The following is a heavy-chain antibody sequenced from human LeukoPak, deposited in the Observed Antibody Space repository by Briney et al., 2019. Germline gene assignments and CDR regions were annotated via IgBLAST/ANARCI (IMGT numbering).Heavy chain of an antibody. D-gene: IGHD3-3*01. J-gene: IGHJ6*03. CDR3: ARAAQHYDFWSGSHLDYMGV. Sequence: PGGSLRLSCAASGFTFSSYWMNWVRQAPGKGLVWVSRIKPDGSSMSYADSVQGRFTISRDNAKNTLYLQMNSLRAEDTAVYYCARAAQHYDFWSGSHLDYMGVWGKGATVTVSS. V-gene: IGHV3-74*01. CDR1: GFTFSSYW. CDR2: IKPDGSSM.